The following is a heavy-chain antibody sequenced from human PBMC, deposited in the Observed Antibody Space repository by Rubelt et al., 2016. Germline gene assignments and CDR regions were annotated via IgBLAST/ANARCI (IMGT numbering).Heavy chain of an antibody. D-gene: IGHD6-13*01. CDR1: FTFSSYG. CDR2: ISYDGSNK. CDR3: ATSGIDSSSWYYFDY. V-gene: IGHV3-30*03. Sequence: QVQLVESGGGVVQPGFTFSSYGMHWVRQAPGKGLEWVAVISYDGSNKYYADSVKGRFTISRDNSKNTLYLQMNSLSAEDTAVYYCATSGIDSSSWYYFDYWGQGTLVTVSS. J-gene: IGHJ4*02.